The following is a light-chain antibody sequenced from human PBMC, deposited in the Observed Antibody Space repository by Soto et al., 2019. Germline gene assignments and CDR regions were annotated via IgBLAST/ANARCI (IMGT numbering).Light chain of an antibody. V-gene: IGLV2-14*03. Sequence: QCGLAQPASVSISSGQSITISCTGTSSDVGGYNYVSWYQHHPGKAPKLLIYDVSNRPSGIYNRFSGSKSDNTASLTISGLQPEDEADYYCSSYTTSNTRQIVFGTGTKVTVL. CDR2: DVS. J-gene: IGLJ1*01. CDR1: SSDVGGYNY. CDR3: SSYTTSNTRQIV.